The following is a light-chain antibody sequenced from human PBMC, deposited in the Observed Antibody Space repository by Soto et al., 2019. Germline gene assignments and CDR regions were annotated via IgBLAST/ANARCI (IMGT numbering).Light chain of an antibody. Sequence: SYELTQPPSVSVSPGQTASITCSGDKLGTKYACWYQLKPGQSPVLVIYQDTKRPSGIPERFSGSNSGNTATLTISGTQPMDEADYYCQAWDTSTVVFGGGTKLTVL. CDR3: QAWDTSTVV. V-gene: IGLV3-1*01. CDR1: KLGTKY. CDR2: QDT. J-gene: IGLJ2*01.